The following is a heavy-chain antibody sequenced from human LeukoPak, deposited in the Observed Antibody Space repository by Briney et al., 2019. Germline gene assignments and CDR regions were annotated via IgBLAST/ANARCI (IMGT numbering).Heavy chain of an antibody. V-gene: IGHV3-64D*06. D-gene: IGHD3-10*01. CDR2: ISSNGGST. CDR1: GFTFSSYA. Sequence: GGSLRLSCSASGFTFSSYAMHWVRQAPGKGLEYVSAISSNGGSTYYVDTVKGRFTISRDNSKNTLYLQMSSLRAEDTAVYYCVKDPAVRGVRANWFDPWGQGTLVTVSS. CDR3: VKDPAVRGVRANWFDP. J-gene: IGHJ5*02.